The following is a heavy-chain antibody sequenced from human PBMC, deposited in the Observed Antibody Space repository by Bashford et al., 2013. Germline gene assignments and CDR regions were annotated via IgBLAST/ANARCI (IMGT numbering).Heavy chain of an antibody. CDR2: ISASTGDT. Sequence: VASVKVSCKASGFIFSNYDVSWVRQAPGQGLEWMGWISASTGDTFYAQKLQGRVTMTTDTSTSTAYMDLGSLRYDDTAVYYCARSRGDYENAFDIWGPGTMVTVSS. CDR3: ARSRGDYENAFDI. CDR1: GFIFSNYD. V-gene: IGHV1-18*01. D-gene: IGHD4-17*01. J-gene: IGHJ3*02.